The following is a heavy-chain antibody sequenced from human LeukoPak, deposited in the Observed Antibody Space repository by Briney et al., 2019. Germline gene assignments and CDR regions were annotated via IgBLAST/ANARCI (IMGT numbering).Heavy chain of an antibody. V-gene: IGHV1-8*01. CDR3: ARANSLWYSSGWYAFDY. CDR1: GYTFASYD. J-gene: IGHJ4*02. Sequence: ASVKVPCKASGYTFASYDINWVRQATGQGLEWMGWMNPNSGNTGYAQKFQGRVTMTRNTSISTAYMELSSLRSEDTAVYYCARANSLWYSSGWYAFDYWGQGTLVTVSS. D-gene: IGHD6-19*01. CDR2: MNPNSGNT.